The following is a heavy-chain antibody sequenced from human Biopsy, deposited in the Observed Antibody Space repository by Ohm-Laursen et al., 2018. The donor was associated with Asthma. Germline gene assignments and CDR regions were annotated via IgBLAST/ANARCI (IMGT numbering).Heavy chain of an antibody. J-gene: IGHJ5*02. CDR1: GYTFIGCL. D-gene: IGHD6-13*01. CDR3: ARGQKSAGDRWFDP. Sequence: GASVKVSCKASGYTFIGCLIHWMRQAPGQGLEWMGRINPNSGGTNYAQKFQGRVTMTRDTSTSTAYMEVSRLRSDDTAVYYCARGQKSAGDRWFDPWGQGTLVTVSS. V-gene: IGHV1-2*06. CDR2: INPNSGGT.